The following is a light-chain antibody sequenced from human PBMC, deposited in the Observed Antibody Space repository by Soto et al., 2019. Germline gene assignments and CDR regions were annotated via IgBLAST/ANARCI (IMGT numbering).Light chain of an antibody. Sequence: ETLMTQSPGTLSVALGERATLSSSSSQSVSIHLAWYQQKPGQAPRLLIYDTSTRATGIPARFSGSGSGTEFTLTISSLQSEDFAVYYCQQYSNWPPITFGQGTRLEIK. CDR1: QSVSIH. CDR2: DTS. CDR3: QQYSNWPPIT. V-gene: IGKV3-15*01. J-gene: IGKJ5*01.